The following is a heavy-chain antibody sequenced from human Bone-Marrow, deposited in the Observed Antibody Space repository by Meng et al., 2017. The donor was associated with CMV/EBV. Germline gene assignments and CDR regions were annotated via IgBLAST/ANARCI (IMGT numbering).Heavy chain of an antibody. J-gene: IGHJ4*02. V-gene: IGHV3-23*01. CDR3: ALYCSGGSCYSSG. Sequence: ETLSLTCTVSGGSISSSSYYWGWIRQPPGKGLEWVSAISGSGSSTYYADSVKGRFTISRDNSKNTLYLQMNSLRAEDTAVYYCALYCSGGSCYSSGWGQGTLVTVSS. D-gene: IGHD2-15*01. CDR2: ISGSGSST. CDR1: GGSISSSSYY.